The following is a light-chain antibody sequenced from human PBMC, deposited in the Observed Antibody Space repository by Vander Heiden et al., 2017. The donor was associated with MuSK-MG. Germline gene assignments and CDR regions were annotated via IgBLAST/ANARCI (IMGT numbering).Light chain of an antibody. Sequence: SSELTQDPAVSVALGQTVRITCQGDSLRSYYASWYQQKPGPAPVLVIYGKNNRPAGIPDRFSGSSSGNTASLTITGAQAEDEADYYCNSRDSSGNPLFGGGTKLTVL. CDR3: NSRDSSGNPL. J-gene: IGLJ2*01. V-gene: IGLV3-19*01. CDR1: SLRSYY. CDR2: GKN.